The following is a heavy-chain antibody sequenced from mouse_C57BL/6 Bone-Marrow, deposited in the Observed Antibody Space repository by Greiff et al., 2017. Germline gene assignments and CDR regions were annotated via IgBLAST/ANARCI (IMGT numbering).Heavy chain of an antibody. CDR2: IYPRSGNT. Sequence: QVQLQQSGAELARPGASVKLSCKASGYTFTSYGISWVKQRTGQGLEWIGEIYPRSGNTYYNEKFKGKATLTADKSSSTAYMELRSLTSEDSEVYFCAKRGYYYGSFPYYFDYWGQGTTLTVSS. D-gene: IGHD1-1*01. CDR3: AKRGYYYGSFPYYFDY. J-gene: IGHJ2*01. V-gene: IGHV1-81*01. CDR1: GYTFTSYG.